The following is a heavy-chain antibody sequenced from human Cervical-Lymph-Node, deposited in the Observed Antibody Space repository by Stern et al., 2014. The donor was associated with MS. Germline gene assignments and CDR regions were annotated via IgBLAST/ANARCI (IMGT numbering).Heavy chain of an antibody. Sequence: QVQLQESGPGLVKPSETLSLTCAVSGDSISSYTHYWAWIRQPPGKGLEWIGSGYYSGATYYNPPLKSPITIPLDTPKNHFPLGLNSVTAADTAVYYCAKHACTGAACPFDLWGQGTLVTVSS. D-gene: IGHD2-8*02. J-gene: IGHJ4*02. CDR2: GYYSGAT. V-gene: IGHV4-39*01. CDR1: GDSISSYTHY. CDR3: AKHACTGAACPFDL.